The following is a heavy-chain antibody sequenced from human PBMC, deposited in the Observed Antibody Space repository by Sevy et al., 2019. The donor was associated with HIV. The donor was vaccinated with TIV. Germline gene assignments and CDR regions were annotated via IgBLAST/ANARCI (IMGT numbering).Heavy chain of an antibody. CDR2: IYYTGRT. CDR1: GGSISSGDYN. Sequence: SETLSLTCTVSGGSISSGDYNWSWIRQPPGKGLEWIGYIYYTGRTDYNPSLKSRVIISVDTSKNQVSLRLSSVTAAVTAVYYCARGPPFGYWGQGTLVTVSS. J-gene: IGHJ4*02. V-gene: IGHV4-30-4*01. CDR3: ARGPPFGY.